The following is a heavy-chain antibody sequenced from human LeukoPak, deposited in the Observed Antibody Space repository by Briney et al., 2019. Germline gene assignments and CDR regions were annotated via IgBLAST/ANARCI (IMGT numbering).Heavy chain of an antibody. Sequence: GGSLRLSCAASGFTFSSYAMHWVRQAPGKGLEWVAVISYDGSNKYYADSVKGRFTISRDNSKNTLYLQMNSLRAEDTAVNYCAKDLHRRLGGPFDYWGQGTLVTVSS. CDR2: ISYDGSNK. CDR3: AKDLHRRLGGPFDY. CDR1: GFTFSSYA. J-gene: IGHJ4*02. D-gene: IGHD3-16*01. V-gene: IGHV3-30-3*01.